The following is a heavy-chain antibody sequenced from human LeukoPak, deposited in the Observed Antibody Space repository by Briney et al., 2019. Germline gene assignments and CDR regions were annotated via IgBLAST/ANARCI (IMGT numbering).Heavy chain of an antibody. CDR2: IYYSGST. Sequence: PSETLSLTCTVSGGSISSSSYSWGWIRQPPGKGLESIGNIYYSGSTYYNPSLKSRLTISVDTSKNQFSLKLSSVTAADTAVYYCARLISARIDYWGQGTLVPVSS. V-gene: IGHV4-39*01. J-gene: IGHJ4*02. D-gene: IGHD2/OR15-2a*01. CDR3: ARLISARIDY. CDR1: GGSISSSSYS.